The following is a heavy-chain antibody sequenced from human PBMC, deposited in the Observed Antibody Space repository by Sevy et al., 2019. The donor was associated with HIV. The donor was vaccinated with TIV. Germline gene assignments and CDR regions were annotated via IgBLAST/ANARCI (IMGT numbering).Heavy chain of an antibody. Sequence: SETLSLTCAVHDGSFSGYYWNWIRQLPGKGLEWIGEINESGITYYNPSLKSRVTISVDTSKKQFSLKLNSVTAADTAVYFCARSPPVVGAPGAPSWFDPWGQGTLVTVSS. CDR2: INESGIT. V-gene: IGHV4-34*01. CDR1: DGSFSGYY. J-gene: IGHJ5*02. CDR3: ARSPPVVGAPGAPSWFDP. D-gene: IGHD2-2*01.